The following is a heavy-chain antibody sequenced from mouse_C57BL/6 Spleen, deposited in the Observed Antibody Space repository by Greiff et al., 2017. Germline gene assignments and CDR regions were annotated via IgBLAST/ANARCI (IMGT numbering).Heavy chain of an antibody. CDR3: TRNGAIVTTHAMDY. CDR2: ICSGGST. D-gene: IGHD2-5*01. Sequence: VQRVESGPGLVQPSQSLSITCTVSGFSLTSYGVHWVRQSPGKGLEWLGVICSGGSTDYNAAFISRLRISKDNSKSQVIFKMNSLQADDTAIYYCTRNGAIVTTHAMDYWGQGTSVTVSS. CDR1: GFSLTSYG. V-gene: IGHV2-2*01. J-gene: IGHJ4*01.